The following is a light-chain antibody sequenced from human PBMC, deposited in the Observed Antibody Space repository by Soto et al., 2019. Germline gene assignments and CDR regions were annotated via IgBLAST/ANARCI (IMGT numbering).Light chain of an antibody. CDR1: QSVLYSPNNNNY. J-gene: IGKJ1*01. CDR2: WAS. Sequence: DIVMTQSPDSLAVSLGERATINCKSSQSVLYSPNNNNYLAWFQQKPGQPPKLLIYWASTRDSGVPDRFNGSGSGTDFTLTISSLQAEDVAVYYCQQYYGTPWTFGQGTKVEIK. V-gene: IGKV4-1*01. CDR3: QQYYGTPWT.